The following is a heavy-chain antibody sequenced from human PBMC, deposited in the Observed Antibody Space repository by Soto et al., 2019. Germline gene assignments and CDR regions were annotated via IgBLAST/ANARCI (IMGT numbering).Heavy chain of an antibody. CDR2: MHYTGFS. V-gene: IGHV4-59*02. CDR3: ARWNSNYGDKSGYYGMDV. Sequence: SETLSLTCSFSGYSVTSHYLTWIRQSPEKGLEWIGYMHYTGFSHYNPSLKSRLTISVDKSKNQFTLQLTSVTVADTAVYYCARWNSNYGDKSGYYGMDVWGQGTTVTVSS. J-gene: IGHJ6*02. D-gene: IGHD4-17*01. CDR1: GYSVTSHY.